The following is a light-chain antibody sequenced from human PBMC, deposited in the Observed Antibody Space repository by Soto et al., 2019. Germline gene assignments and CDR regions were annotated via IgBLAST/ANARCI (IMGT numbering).Light chain of an antibody. CDR1: QSISSW. CDR2: KAS. Sequence: DIQMTQSPSTLSASVGDRVTITCRASQSISSWLAWYQQKPGKAPKLLIYKASTLESGVPARFSGSGSGTEFTLTISSLQPDDFATYYCKQYYTSSGYTFGQGTNLEIK. J-gene: IGKJ2*01. CDR3: KQYYTSSGYT. V-gene: IGKV1-5*03.